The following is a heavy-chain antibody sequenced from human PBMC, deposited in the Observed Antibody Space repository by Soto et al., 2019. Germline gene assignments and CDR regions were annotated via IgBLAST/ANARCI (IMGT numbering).Heavy chain of an antibody. D-gene: IGHD2-15*01. CDR1: GFAFNTYG. J-gene: IGHJ6*02. Sequence: ESGGGVVQPGTSLRLSCVASGFAFNTYGMHWVRQAPGKGLEWVALISYGGSNKKYADSVKGRFTISRDNSKNTLYLQMNSLRADDTALYYCAKTVVPAAPYYYGMDVWGQGTTVTVSS. CDR3: AKTVVPAAPYYYGMDV. V-gene: IGHV3-30*18. CDR2: ISYGGSNK.